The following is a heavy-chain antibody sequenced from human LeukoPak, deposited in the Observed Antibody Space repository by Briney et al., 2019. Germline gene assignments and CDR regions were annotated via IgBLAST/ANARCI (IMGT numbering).Heavy chain of an antibody. Sequence: GGSLRLSCAASGFTIRGFWMHWVGQTPGEGLVWVSRIDNDGDSPTYADSVKGRFTTSRDNAKNTVYPQMNSLIAEDTGVYYCVRERPHNWFDPWGHGTLVIVSS. V-gene: IGHV3-74*01. CDR1: GFTIRGFW. CDR3: VRERPHNWFDP. CDR2: IDNDGDSP. J-gene: IGHJ5*02.